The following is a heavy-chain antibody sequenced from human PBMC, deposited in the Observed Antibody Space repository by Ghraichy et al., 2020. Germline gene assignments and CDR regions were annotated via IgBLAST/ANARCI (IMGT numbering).Heavy chain of an antibody. D-gene: IGHD3-22*01. CDR3: ARVKDTLYDSSGYRNWFDP. CDR1: GYTFTSYD. V-gene: IGHV1-8*01. CDR2: MNPNSGNT. J-gene: IGHJ5*02. Sequence: ASVKVSCKASGYTFTSYDINWVRQATGQGLEWMGWMNPNSGNTGYAQKFQGRVTMTRNTSISTAYMELSSLRSEDTAVYYCARVKDTLYDSSGYRNWFDPWGQGTLVTVSS.